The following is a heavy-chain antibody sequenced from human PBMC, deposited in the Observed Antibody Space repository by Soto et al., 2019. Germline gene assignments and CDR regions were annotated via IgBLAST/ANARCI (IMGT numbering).Heavy chain of an antibody. CDR2: IYFPGKA. J-gene: IGHJ5*02. V-gene: IGHV4-31*03. Sequence: PSETLSLTCTVSGDSIRDGGYYWAWIRQRPAQGLEWMGYIYFPGKANYNPSLENRLTMSVDMSRRQLYLRLTSVTAADTAVYFCAKDPSPQPIPAVTPGWFDPWGQGIAVTVSS. CDR1: GDSIRDGGYY. D-gene: IGHD4-4*01. CDR3: AKDPSPQPIPAVTPGWFDP.